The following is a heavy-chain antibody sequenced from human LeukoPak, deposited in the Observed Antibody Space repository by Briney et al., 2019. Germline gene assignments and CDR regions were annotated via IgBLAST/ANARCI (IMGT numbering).Heavy chain of an antibody. CDR3: ARGHDYGVAWFQH. CDR1: GGSISSYY. Sequence: SETLSLTCTVSGGSISSYYWSWIRQPPGKGLEWIGEINHSGSTNYNPSLKSRVTISVDTSKNQFSLKLSSVTAADTAVYYCARGHDYGVAWFQHWGQGTLVTVSS. J-gene: IGHJ1*01. CDR2: INHSGST. V-gene: IGHV4-34*01. D-gene: IGHD4-17*01.